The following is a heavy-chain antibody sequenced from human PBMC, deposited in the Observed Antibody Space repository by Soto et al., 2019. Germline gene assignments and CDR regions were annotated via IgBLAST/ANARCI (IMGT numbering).Heavy chain of an antibody. CDR1: GFIFSSYG. CDR3: AKSVYNWNDGFFDY. V-gene: IGHV3-30*18. CDR2: ISYDGINK. Sequence: QVQLVESGGGVVQPGRSLRLSCAASGFIFSSYGMHWVRQAPGKGLEWVAVISYDGINKYYSDSVKGRFTISRDNPKNTLYLQMNSLRAEDTAVYYCAKSVYNWNDGFFDYWGQGTLVTVSS. J-gene: IGHJ4*02. D-gene: IGHD1-1*01.